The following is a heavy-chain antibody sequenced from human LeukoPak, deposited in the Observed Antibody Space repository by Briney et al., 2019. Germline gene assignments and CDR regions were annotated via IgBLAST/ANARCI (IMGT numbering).Heavy chain of an antibody. V-gene: IGHV3-30*01. D-gene: IGHD2-2*01. CDR2: ISNDGSNK. J-gene: IGHJ4*02. CDR3: AREDIVVVPAAGVFVY. Sequence: GGSLRLSCAASGFTFSYYAMNWVRQAPGKGLEWVAVISNDGSNKHYADSVKGRFTISRDNSKNTLYLQMNSLRVEDTAVYYCAREDIVVVPAAGVFVYWGQGTLVTVSS. CDR1: GFTFSYYA.